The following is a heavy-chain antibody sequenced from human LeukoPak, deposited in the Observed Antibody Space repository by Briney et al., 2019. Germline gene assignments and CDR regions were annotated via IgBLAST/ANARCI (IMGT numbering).Heavy chain of an antibody. CDR2: IYHSGST. V-gene: IGHV4-30-2*01. CDR3: ARTTHGGTKGNWFDP. Sequence: SETLSLTSAVSGGSITSGGYSWNWIRQPPGKGLEWIGYIYHSGSTYYSPSLKSRVTIPVDRSKNQFSLKLTSVTAADTAVYYCARTTHGGTKGNWFDPWGQGTLVTVSS. CDR1: GGSITSGGYS. J-gene: IGHJ5*02. D-gene: IGHD4-23*01.